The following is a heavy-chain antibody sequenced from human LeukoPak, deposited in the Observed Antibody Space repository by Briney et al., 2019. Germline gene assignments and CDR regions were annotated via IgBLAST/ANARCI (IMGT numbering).Heavy chain of an antibody. CDR2: ISSSDAST. V-gene: IGHV3-23*01. CDR1: GFTFGNYD. J-gene: IGHJ4*02. Sequence: GGALTLSCAAFGFTFGNYDMSWVRQAPGKGLEWVAIISSSDASTHYADSVTGRFTISTDNAKNTLYLQMNSLRAEDTALYYCAKGSGRGSSSALDYWGQGTLVTVSS. D-gene: IGHD5-18*01. CDR3: AKGSGRGSSSALDY.